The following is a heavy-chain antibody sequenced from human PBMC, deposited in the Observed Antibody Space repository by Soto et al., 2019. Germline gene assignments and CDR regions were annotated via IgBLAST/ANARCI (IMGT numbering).Heavy chain of an antibody. J-gene: IGHJ6*02. D-gene: IGHD1-1*01. CDR1: GESLSGYY. CDR2: INYSGNT. Sequence: QVQIQQWGAGLLKPSETLSLTCAVYGESLSGYYGNWIRQSPGKGLEWIGEINYSGNTNYNPSLKSRVTRSIDTAKNQFALKLSSVTAADTAVYYCARTRNLDVWGQGTTVIVSS. V-gene: IGHV4-34*01. CDR3: ARTRNLDV.